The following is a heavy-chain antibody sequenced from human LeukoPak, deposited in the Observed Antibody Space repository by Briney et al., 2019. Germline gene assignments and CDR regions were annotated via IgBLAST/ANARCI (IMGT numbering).Heavy chain of an antibody. V-gene: IGHV3-23*01. CDR1: GFMFSKYA. Sequence: GGSLRLSCAASGFMFSKYAMSWVRQAPRKGLEWVSAVSASADSIYYADSVKGRFTISRDNSKNTLFLQMNSLKTEDTAVYYCIRGAASGSYYGFDVWGQGATVTVSS. CDR3: IRGAASGSYYGFDV. CDR2: VSASADSI. J-gene: IGHJ6*02. D-gene: IGHD1-26*01.